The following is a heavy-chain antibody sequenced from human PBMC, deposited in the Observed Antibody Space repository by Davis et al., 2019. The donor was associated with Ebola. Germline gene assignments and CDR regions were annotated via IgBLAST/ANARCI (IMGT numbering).Heavy chain of an antibody. J-gene: IGHJ5*02. V-gene: IGHV4-59*12. CDR2: IYYSGST. CDR3: ARLEYLPGNWFDP. D-gene: IGHD2-2*01. CDR1: GGSISSYY. Sequence: MPSETLSLTCTVSGGSISSYYWSWIRQPPGKGLEWIGYIYYSGSTNYNPSLKSRVTISVDTSKNQFSLKLSSVTAADTAVYYCARLEYLPGNWFDPWGQGTLVTVSS.